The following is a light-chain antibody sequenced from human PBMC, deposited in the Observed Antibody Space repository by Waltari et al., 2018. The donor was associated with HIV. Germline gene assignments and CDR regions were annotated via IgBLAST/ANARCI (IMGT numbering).Light chain of an antibody. Sequence: DTQLTQSPSFLSASVGDTVTITCRASQDTSNFLAWFQQKPGKAPKLLMYAASTLQTGVPSRFSGGGSATEFTLTISSLQPADFATYYCQQLNSYPLTFGGGTKVEIK. V-gene: IGKV1-9*01. CDR3: QQLNSYPLT. CDR1: QDTSNF. J-gene: IGKJ4*01. CDR2: AAS.